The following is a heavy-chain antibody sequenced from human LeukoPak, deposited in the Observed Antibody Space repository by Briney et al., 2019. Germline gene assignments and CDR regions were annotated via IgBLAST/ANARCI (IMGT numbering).Heavy chain of an antibody. CDR2: IDSDGRTT. CDR3: VVASDALDL. CDR1: GFTFSIYW. J-gene: IGHJ3*01. V-gene: IGHV3-74*01. D-gene: IGHD5-12*01. Sequence: GGSPRLSCAASGFTFSIYWMYWVRQAPGKGLVWVSRIDSDGRTTDYADSLRGRFIISRDNSKNTLYLQMNSLKADDTAIYYCVVASDALDLWGQGTTVTVSS.